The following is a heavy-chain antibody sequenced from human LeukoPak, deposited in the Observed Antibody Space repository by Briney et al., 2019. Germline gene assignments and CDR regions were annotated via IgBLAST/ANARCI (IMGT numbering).Heavy chain of an antibody. J-gene: IGHJ5*02. CDR2: FDPEDGET. CDR3: ATPLLLYDFWTPFDP. V-gene: IGHV1-24*01. CDR1: GYTLTELS. Sequence: ASVKVSCKVSGYTLTELSMHWVRQAPGKGLEWMGGFDPEDGETIYAQKFKGRVTMTEDTSTDTAYMALSSLRSEDTAVYSCATPLLLYDFWTPFDPWGQGTLVTVSS. D-gene: IGHD3-3*01.